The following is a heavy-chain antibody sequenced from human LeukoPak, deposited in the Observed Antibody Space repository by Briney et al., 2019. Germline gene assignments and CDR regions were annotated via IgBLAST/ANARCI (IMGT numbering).Heavy chain of an antibody. CDR1: GFTFSAYV. CDR3: AKHRPVDYSSRWSTGMDV. D-gene: IGHD6-13*01. Sequence: GGSLRLSCAASGFTFSAYVIHWVRQAPGKGLEWVALISYDGSNKYYADSVKGRFTISRDNSKNTLYLQMNSLRAEDTAVYYCAKHRPVDYSSRWSTGMDVWGQGTTVTVSS. J-gene: IGHJ6*02. CDR2: ISYDGSNK. V-gene: IGHV3-30*18.